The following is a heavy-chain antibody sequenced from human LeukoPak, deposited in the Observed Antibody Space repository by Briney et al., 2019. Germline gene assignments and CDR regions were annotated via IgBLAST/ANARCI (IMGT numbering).Heavy chain of an antibody. D-gene: IGHD4-17*01. CDR2: IYHSGSG. CDR1: GGSFSGYY. V-gene: IGHV4-34*10. CDR3: TRKATTGPTKAAFDV. J-gene: IGHJ3*01. Sequence: SETLSLTCAVYGGSFSGYYWSWIRQPPGRGLEWIGHIYHSGSGYYNPSLKSRVAMSVDTSKNQFSLKLSSVTAVDTAVYYCTRKATTGPTKAAFDVWGQGTMVTVSS.